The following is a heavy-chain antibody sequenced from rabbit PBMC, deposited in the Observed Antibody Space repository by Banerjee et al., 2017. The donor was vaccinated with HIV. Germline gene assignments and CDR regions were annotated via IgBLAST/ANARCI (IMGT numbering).Heavy chain of an antibody. CDR2: IYAGKGTT. Sequence: QEQLEKSGGGLVQPGGSLTLSCKASGFDFSSYYMNWVRQAPGKGLEWIGTIYAGKGTTYYASWVNGRFTISKASWTTVTLQMTSLTAADTASYFCARDLAGVIGWNFNLWGPGTLVTVS. CDR1: GFDFSSYYM. D-gene: IGHD4-1*01. CDR3: ARDLAGVIGWNFNL. J-gene: IGHJ4*01. V-gene: IGHV1S45*01.